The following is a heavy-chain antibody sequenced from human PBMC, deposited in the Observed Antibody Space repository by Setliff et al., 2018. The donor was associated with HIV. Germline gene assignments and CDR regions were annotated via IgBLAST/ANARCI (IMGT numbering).Heavy chain of an antibody. CDR2: VYYSGST. CDR3: ASLDGSESPYIYYYYMDV. V-gene: IGHV4-59*08. Sequence: SETLSLTCTVSGGSISSYYWSWIRQPPGKGLEWIGYVYYSGSTNYNPSLKSRVTISVDTSKNHFSLKLTSVTAADTAVYYCASLDGSESPYIYYYYMDVWGKGTAVTVS. J-gene: IGHJ6*03. CDR1: GGSISSYY. D-gene: IGHD3-10*01.